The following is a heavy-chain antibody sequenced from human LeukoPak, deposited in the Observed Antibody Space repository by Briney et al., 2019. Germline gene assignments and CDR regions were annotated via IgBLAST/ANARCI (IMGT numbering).Heavy chain of an antibody. V-gene: IGHV3-7*03. D-gene: IGHD2-2*01. CDR1: GFTFSSYW. J-gene: IGHJ4*02. Sequence: GGSLRLSCAASGFTFSSYWMSWVRQAPGKGLEWVANIKQDGSEKYYVDSVKGRFTISRDNAKKSLYLKMNSLRAEDTAVYYCARDRRPDPYYFDYWGQGTLVTVSS. CDR2: IKQDGSEK. CDR3: ARDRRPDPYYFDY.